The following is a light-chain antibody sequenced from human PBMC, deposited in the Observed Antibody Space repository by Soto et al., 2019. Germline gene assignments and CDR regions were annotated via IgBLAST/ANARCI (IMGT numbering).Light chain of an antibody. CDR1: RDDVGGYNY. CDR3: SAYTNIGTLV. Sequence: QSALTQPASVSGSPGQSITISCTGTRDDVGGYNYVSWYQQYPGKAPKLMIYEVSYRPSGVSNRFSGSRSGHTASLSISGLQADDEADYYCSAYTNIGTLVFGGGTKVTVL. CDR2: EVS. J-gene: IGLJ3*02. V-gene: IGLV2-14*01.